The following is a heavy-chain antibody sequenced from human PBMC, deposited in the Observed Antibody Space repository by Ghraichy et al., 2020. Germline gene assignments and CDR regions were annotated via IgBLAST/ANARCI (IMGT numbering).Heavy chain of an antibody. Sequence: LSLTCAASGFTFSSYGIHWVRQAPGKGLEWVAVILYDGSNKYYADSVKGRFTISRDNSKSTLYLQMGSLSAEDTAVYYCARDRNHYVYGFENYYNAFAVWGQWTKVTVSS. D-gene: IGHD3-10*01. CDR2: ILYDGSNK. CDR1: GFTFSSYG. CDR3: ARDRNHYVYGFENYYNAFAV. V-gene: IGHV3-30*05. J-gene: IGHJ3*01.